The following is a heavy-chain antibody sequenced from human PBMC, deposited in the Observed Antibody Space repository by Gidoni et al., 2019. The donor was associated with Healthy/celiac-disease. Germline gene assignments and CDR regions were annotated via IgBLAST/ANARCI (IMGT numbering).Heavy chain of an antibody. CDR2: INPNSGGT. CDR1: GYTFTGYY. CDR3: AREVVGRAPARGGDY. J-gene: IGHJ4*02. Sequence: QVQLVQSGAEVKKPGASVKVSCKASGYTFTGYYMHWVRQAPGQGLEWMGWINPNSGGTNYAQKFQGRVTMTRDTSISTAYMELSRLRSDDTAVYYWAREVVGRAPARGGDYWGQGTLVTVSS. V-gene: IGHV1-2*02. D-gene: IGHD2-15*01.